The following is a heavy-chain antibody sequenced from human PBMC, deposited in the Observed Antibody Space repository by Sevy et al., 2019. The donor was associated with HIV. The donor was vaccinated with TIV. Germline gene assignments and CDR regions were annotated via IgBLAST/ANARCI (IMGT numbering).Heavy chain of an antibody. CDR1: GFTFSSYW. Sequence: LLKHGGSLRLSCAASGFTFSSYWTHWVRQVPGKGLVWVSRIKSDGSSTSYADSVKGRFTISRDNAKNTLYLQMNSLRAEDTAVYYCARDRSGSYHVSDNWFDPWGQGTLVTVSS. J-gene: IGHJ5*02. CDR3: ARDRSGSYHVSDNWFDP. V-gene: IGHV3-74*01. D-gene: IGHD1-26*01. CDR2: IKSDGSST.